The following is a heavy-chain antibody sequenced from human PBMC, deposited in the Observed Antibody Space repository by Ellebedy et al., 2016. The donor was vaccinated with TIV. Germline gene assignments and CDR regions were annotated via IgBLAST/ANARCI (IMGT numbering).Heavy chain of an antibody. CDR2: IYNSGST. J-gene: IGHJ6*02. CDR3: AREKGFRLRLQYYYYGMDV. CDR1: GGSISTYY. Sequence: MPSETLSLTCTVSGGSISTYYWSWIRQPPGKGLEWLGYIYNSGSTNYNPSLKSRVTISVDTSKNQFSLKLSSVTAADTAVYYCAREKGFRLRLQYYYYGMDVWGQGTTVTVSS. D-gene: IGHD5-12*01. V-gene: IGHV4-59*01.